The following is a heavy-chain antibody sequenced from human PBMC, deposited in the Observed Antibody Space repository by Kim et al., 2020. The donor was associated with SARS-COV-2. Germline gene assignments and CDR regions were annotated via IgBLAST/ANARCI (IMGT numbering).Heavy chain of an antibody. Sequence: GGSLRLSCAASGFTFSSYWMGWVRQAPGKGLEWVANIKKEGNEKYYVDSVKGRFMISRDNAENSLYLQMNSLRADDTAVYYCARVKYSSSYFDSWGQGT. V-gene: IGHV3-7*01. J-gene: IGHJ4*02. D-gene: IGHD6-6*01. CDR3: ARVKYSSSYFDS. CDR2: IKKEGNEK. CDR1: GFTFSSYW.